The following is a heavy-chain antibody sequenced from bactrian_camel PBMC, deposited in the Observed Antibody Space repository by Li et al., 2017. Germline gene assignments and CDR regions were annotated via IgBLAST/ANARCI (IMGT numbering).Heavy chain of an antibody. J-gene: IGHJ4*01. CDR2: ISGGGSNT. V-gene: IGHV3S1*01. CDR1: GLPFSSTW. D-gene: IGHD7*01. CDR3: ARGWRERMTT. Sequence: HVQLVESGGGLVQPGGSLRLSCVASGLPFSSTWMSWVRQPPGKGVEWVASISGGGSNTVYADSVKGRFTISRDNAKSALYLEMNMLKTEDTAVYTCARGWRERMTTRGQGTQVTVS.